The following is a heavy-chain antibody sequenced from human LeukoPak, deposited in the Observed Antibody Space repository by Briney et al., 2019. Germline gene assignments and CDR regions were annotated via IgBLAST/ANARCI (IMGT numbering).Heavy chain of an antibody. CDR1: GFTFSSYA. V-gene: IGHV3-23*01. CDR2: ISGSGGST. Sequence: PGGSLRLSCAASGFTFSSYAMSWVRQAPGNGLEWVSAISGSGGSTYYADSVKGRFTISRDNSKNTLYLQMNSLRAEDTAVYYCAKGHCSSTSCPHDYWGQGTLVTVSS. CDR3: AKGHCSSTSCPHDY. D-gene: IGHD2-2*01. J-gene: IGHJ4*02.